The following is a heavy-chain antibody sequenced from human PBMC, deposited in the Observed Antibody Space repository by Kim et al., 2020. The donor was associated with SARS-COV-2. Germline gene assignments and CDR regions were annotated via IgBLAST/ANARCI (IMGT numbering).Heavy chain of an antibody. CDR3: ARSTTTRRDGYNTFDY. J-gene: IGHJ4*02. D-gene: IGHD2-2*01. CDR2: IIPIFGTA. Sequence: SVKVSCKASGGTFSSYAISWVRQAPGQGLEWMGGIIPIFGTANYAQKFQGRVTITADESTSTAYMELSSLRSEDTAVYYCARSTTTRRDGYNTFDYWGQGTLVTVSS. V-gene: IGHV1-69*13. CDR1: GGTFSSYA.